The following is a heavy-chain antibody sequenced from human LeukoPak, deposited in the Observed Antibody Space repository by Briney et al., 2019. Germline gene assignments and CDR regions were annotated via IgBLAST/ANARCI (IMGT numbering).Heavy chain of an antibody. CDR2: ISGSGGST. J-gene: IGHJ4*02. Sequence: PGGSLRLSCAASGFTFSSYAMSWVRQAPGKGLEWVSAISGSGGSTYYADSVKGRFTISRDNSKNTLYLQMNSLRAEDRAVYSCAKDRGYGDYEANFDSWGQGTLVTVSS. D-gene: IGHD4-17*01. CDR3: AKDRGYGDYEANFDS. V-gene: IGHV3-23*01. CDR1: GFTFSSYA.